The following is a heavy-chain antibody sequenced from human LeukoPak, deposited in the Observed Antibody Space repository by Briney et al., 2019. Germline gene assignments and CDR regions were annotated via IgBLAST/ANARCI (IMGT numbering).Heavy chain of an antibody. D-gene: IGHD1-26*01. J-gene: IGHJ5*02. Sequence: SETLSLTCTVSGASVSSASYWTWIRQPPGKGVEWIAHIYDGVNTNYNPSLKSRVTISVDTSKNQFSLRLNSVTAADTAVYYCARSRAFNSGAFDPWGQGSLVTVSS. V-gene: IGHV4-61*01. CDR2: IYDGVNT. CDR3: ARSRAFNSGAFDP. CDR1: GASVSSASY.